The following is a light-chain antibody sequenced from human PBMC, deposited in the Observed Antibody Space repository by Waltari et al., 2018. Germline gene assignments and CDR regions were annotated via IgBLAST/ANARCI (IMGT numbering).Light chain of an antibody. CDR3: QQGVT. CDR2: DAS. Sequence: EIVLTQSPATLSLSPGERATLSCRASQSVGTSLAWYQHIPGQAPRLLIYDASNRASDISPRLSGSGSGTDFSLTISGLDPEDYAVYYCQQGVTFGGGTRVEIK. V-gene: IGKV3-11*01. CDR1: QSVGTS. J-gene: IGKJ4*01.